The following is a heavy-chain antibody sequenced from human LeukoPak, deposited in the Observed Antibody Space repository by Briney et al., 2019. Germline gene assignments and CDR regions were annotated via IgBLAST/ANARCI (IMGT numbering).Heavy chain of an antibody. J-gene: IGHJ4*02. CDR2: IKEDGSDT. V-gene: IGHV3-7*01. CDR3: ATNGPHFDY. Sequence: GGSLRLSCAASGFSFSTYWMSWVRQAPGKGLEWVANIKEDGSDTYYVDSVKGRFTISRDNAKDSLFLQMNSLRADDTAVYYCATNGPHFDYWGQGTLVTVSS. CDR1: GFSFSTYW.